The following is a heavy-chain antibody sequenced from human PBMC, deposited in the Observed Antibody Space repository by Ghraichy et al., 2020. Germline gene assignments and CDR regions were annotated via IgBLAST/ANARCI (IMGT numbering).Heavy chain of an antibody. CDR1: GFTFDDYA. D-gene: IGHD3-22*01. V-gene: IGHV3-43*02. CDR2: ISGDGGST. J-gene: IGHJ5*02. CDR3: AKVSDYYDSSGTSGFDP. Sequence: GGSLRLSCAASGFTFDDYAMHWVRQAPGKGLEWVSLISGDGGSTYYADSVKGRFTISRDNSKNSLYLQMNSLRTEDTALYYCAKVSDYYDSSGTSGFDPWGQGTLVTVSS.